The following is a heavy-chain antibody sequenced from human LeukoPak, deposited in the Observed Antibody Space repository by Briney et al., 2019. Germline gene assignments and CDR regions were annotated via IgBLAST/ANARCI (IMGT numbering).Heavy chain of an antibody. CDR1: GGPFSGYY. V-gene: IGHV4-34*01. CDR2: INHSGST. Sequence: PSETLSLTCAVYGGPFSGYYWSWIRQPPGKGLEWIGEINHSGSTNYNPSLKSRVTISVDTSKNQFSLKLSSVTAADTAVYYCARRRRITMIVVVILGAYAFDIWGQGTMVTVSS. CDR3: ARRRRITMIVVVILGAYAFDI. D-gene: IGHD3-22*01. J-gene: IGHJ3*02.